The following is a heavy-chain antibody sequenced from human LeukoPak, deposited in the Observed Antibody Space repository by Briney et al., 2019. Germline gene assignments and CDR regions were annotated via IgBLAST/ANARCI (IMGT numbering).Heavy chain of an antibody. CDR3: AHRTDTAMANHDAFDI. D-gene: IGHD5-18*01. V-gene: IGHV2-5*01. CDR1: GFSLSTNEVA. CDR2: IYWNDDK. Sequence: SGPTLVNPTQTLTLTCTFSGFSLSTNEVAVGWIRQPPGKALEWLALIYWNDDKRYSPSLKSRLTITKDTSKNQVVLTMTNMDPVDTATYYCAHRTDTAMANHDAFDIWGQGTMVTVSS. J-gene: IGHJ3*02.